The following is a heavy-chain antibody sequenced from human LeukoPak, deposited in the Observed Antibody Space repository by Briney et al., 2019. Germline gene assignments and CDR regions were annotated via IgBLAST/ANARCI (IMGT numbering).Heavy chain of an antibody. Sequence: ASVKVSCKASGYTFTSYGISRVRQAPGQGLEWMGWISAYNGNTNYAQKLQGRVTMTTDTSTSTAYMELRSLRSDDTAVYYCARDRVGEQWLVIAFDIWGQGTMVTVSS. J-gene: IGHJ3*02. CDR1: GYTFTSYG. V-gene: IGHV1-18*01. CDR3: ARDRVGEQWLVIAFDI. D-gene: IGHD6-19*01. CDR2: ISAYNGNT.